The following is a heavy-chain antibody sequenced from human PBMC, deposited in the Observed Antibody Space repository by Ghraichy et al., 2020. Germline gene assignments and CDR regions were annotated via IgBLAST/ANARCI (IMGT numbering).Heavy chain of an antibody. J-gene: IGHJ4*02. V-gene: IGHV3-30*04. D-gene: IGHD5-12*01. CDR3: VRDNRWLKWLDY. CDR2: ISSDGNVQ. Sequence: LSLTCAASGFTFSRYAMHWVRQAPGKGLEWVAIISSDGNVQYYADSVQGRFSISRDNSKDTLSLQMNTLRTEDTAVYLCVRDNRWLKWLDYWGQGTPVTVSS. CDR1: GFTFSRYA.